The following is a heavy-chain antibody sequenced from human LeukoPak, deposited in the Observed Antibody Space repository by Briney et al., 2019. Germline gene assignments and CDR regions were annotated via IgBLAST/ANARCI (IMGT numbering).Heavy chain of an antibody. V-gene: IGHV3-21*01. J-gene: IGHJ4*02. D-gene: IGHD2-15*01. CDR1: GFTFSSYS. CDR3: AREVVVAMVCSYFDY. Sequence: GGSLRLSCAASGFTFSSYSMNWVRQAPGKGLEWVSSISSSSSYIYYADSVKGRFTISRDNAKNSLYLQMNSLRAEDTAVYYCAREVVVAMVCSYFDYWGQGTLVTVSS. CDR2: ISSSSSYI.